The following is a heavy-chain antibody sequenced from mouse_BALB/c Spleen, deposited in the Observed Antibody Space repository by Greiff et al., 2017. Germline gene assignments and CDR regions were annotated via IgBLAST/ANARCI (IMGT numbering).Heavy chain of an antibody. V-gene: IGHV5-17*02. Sequence: EVKVVESGGGLVQPGGSRKLSCAASGFTFSSFGMHWVRQAPEKGLEWVAYISSGSSTIYYADTVKGRFTISRDNPKNTLFLQMTSLRSEDTAMYYCARELGRRDMDYWGEGTTVTVSS. J-gene: IGHJ4*01. CDR3: ARELGRRDMDY. CDR2: ISSGSSTI. D-gene: IGHD3-1*01. CDR1: GFTFSSFG.